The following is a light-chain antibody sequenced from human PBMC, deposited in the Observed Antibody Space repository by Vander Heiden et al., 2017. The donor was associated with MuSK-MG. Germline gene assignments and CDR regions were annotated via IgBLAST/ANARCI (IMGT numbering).Light chain of an antibody. V-gene: IGKV1-39*01. CDR3: QQNDSTPPFT. CDR2: AAS. Sequence: DIQMTQSPSSLSASVGDRVTITCRASQSISSYLHWYQQKPSKAPKLLIYAASSWQSGVPSRFRGSGCGRDFALTISSRQPEDFAAYYCQQNDSTPPFTFGHWTNVDIK. CDR1: QSISSY. J-gene: IGKJ3*01.